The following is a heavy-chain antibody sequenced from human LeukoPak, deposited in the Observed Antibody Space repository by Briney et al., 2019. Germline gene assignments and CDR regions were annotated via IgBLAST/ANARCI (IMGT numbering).Heavy chain of an antibody. V-gene: IGHV4-4*07. CDR2: VYSSGST. J-gene: IGHJ4*02. D-gene: IGHD2-21*02. CDR1: SDSISSYY. Sequence: SETLSLTCTVSSDSISSYYWSWIRQPARKGLEWIGRVYSSGSTNYNPSLKSRVTMSVDTSKNQFSLKLSFVTAADTAVYYCARDLGSDYYFDYWGQGMLVTVSS. CDR3: ARDLGSDYYFDY.